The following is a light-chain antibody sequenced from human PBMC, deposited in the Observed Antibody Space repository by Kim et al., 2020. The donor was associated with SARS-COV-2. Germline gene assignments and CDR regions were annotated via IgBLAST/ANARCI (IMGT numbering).Light chain of an antibody. Sequence: SYELTQPPSVSVAPGNTARITCAGNSVGTYSVHWYQQKAGQAPVLVIYYDSDRPSGIPERFSGSNSENTATLTISRVEAGDEADYFCQVWDSSSERSVFG. V-gene: IGLV3-21*04. J-gene: IGLJ1*01. CDR1: SVGTYS. CDR2: YDS. CDR3: QVWDSSSERSV.